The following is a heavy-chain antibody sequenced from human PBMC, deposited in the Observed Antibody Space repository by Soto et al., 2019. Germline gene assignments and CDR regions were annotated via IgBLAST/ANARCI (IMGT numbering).Heavy chain of an antibody. J-gene: IGHJ6*02. CDR3: GRQPGHCGSTTCFGYYSVDV. CDR2: IYYSGSA. V-gene: IGHV4-39*01. D-gene: IGHD2-2*01. CDR1: GGSISSSSYS. Sequence: QLQLQESGPRLVKPSETLSLTCSVSGGSISSSSYSWGWIRQPPGKGLECLGTIYYSGSAHYNPSLEGRVAISQDTPNNHLSLGLFSVTAADTAVYYCGRQPGHCGSTTCFGYYSVDVWGEGTTVTVS.